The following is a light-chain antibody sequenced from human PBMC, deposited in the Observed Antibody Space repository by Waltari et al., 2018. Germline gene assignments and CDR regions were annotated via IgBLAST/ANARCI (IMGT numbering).Light chain of an antibody. Sequence: QSVLTQPPSVSGAPGQRVAISCTGSSSNIGAGYDVHWYQQLPGTAPKLLIYGNTNRPSGVPDRFAGSKSGTSASLAITGLQAEDEAGYYCQSYDSGLSGSWVYVFGTGTKVTVL. CDR3: QSYDSGLSGSWVYV. CDR1: SSNIGAGYD. V-gene: IGLV1-40*01. CDR2: GNT. J-gene: IGLJ1*01.